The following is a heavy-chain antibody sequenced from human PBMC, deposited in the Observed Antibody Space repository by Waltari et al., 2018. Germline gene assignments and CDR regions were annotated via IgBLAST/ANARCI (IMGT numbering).Heavy chain of an antibody. CDR3: ARHATIPLMRYGLAV. J-gene: IGHJ6*02. Sequence: QVQLQESGPGLVKPSETLSLTCTVSGGSMTNLYWSWIRQPPGKGLECLGNMFYTGTRVYTPALRSRVPISPDPPKTHVSLKLSSVTAADTAVYYCARHATIPLMRYGLAVWGQGATVTVSS. V-gene: IGHV4-59*08. CDR2: MFYTGTR. CDR1: GGSMTNLY. D-gene: IGHD2-21*01.